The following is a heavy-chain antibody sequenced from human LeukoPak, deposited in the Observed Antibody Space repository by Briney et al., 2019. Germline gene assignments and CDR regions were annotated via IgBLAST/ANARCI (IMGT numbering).Heavy chain of an antibody. Sequence: GGSLRLSCAASGFTFSSYAMSWVRQAPGKGLEWGSAISGSGGSTYYADSVKGRFTISRDNSKNTLYLQMNSLRAEDTAVYYCAAIDRVYYYYGMDVWGQGTTVTVSS. CDR3: AAIDRVYYYYGMDV. D-gene: IGHD3-22*01. CDR1: GFTFSSYA. V-gene: IGHV3-23*01. CDR2: ISGSGGST. J-gene: IGHJ6*02.